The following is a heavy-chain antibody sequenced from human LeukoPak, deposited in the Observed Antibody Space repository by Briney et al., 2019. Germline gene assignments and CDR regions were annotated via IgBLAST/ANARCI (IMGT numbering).Heavy chain of an antibody. CDR3: ARRTDYFDSSASTYYFDY. V-gene: IGHV5-51*01. D-gene: IGHD3-22*01. Sequence: GESLKISCKGSGYSFTSYWIGWVRQMTGKGLAWMGIIYPGDSDTRFSPSFQGQVTISADKSISTAYLQWSSLKASDTAMYYCARRTDYFDSSASTYYFDYWGQGTLVTVSS. CDR1: GYSFTSYW. J-gene: IGHJ4*02. CDR2: IYPGDSDT.